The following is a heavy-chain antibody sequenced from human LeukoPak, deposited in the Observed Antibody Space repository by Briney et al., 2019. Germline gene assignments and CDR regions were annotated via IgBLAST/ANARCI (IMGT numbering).Heavy chain of an antibody. CDR3: ARTLLHDYGGYYFDY. CDR2: IYYSGST. D-gene: IGHD4-23*01. J-gene: IGHJ4*02. V-gene: IGHV4-59*01. Sequence: SETLSLTCTVSGGSISSYYWSWIRQPPGKGLEWIGYIYYSGSTNYNPSLKSRVTISVDTSKNQFSLKLSSVTAADTAVYYCARTLLHDYGGYYFDYWGQGTLVTVSS. CDR1: GGSISSYY.